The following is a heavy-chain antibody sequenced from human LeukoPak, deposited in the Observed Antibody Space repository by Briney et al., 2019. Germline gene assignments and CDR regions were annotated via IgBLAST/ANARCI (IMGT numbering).Heavy chain of an antibody. Sequence: ASVKVSCKASGYTFTGYYMHWVRQAPGQRLEWMGWINPNNGGTNYAQKFQGRVTMTRDTSISTAYMELSRLTSDDTAVYYCARDRDYYGSGSLAHDYWGQGTLVTVSS. J-gene: IGHJ4*02. D-gene: IGHD3-10*01. CDR3: ARDRDYYGSGSLAHDY. CDR2: INPNNGGT. CDR1: GYTFTGYY. V-gene: IGHV1-2*02.